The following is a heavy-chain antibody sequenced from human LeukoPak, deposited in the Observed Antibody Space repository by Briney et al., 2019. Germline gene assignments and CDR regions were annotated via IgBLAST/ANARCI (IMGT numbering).Heavy chain of an antibody. J-gene: IGHJ4*02. CDR2: ISWNSGSI. CDR3: AKDSALCSSSFAYFDY. D-gene: IGHD6-13*01. CDR1: GFTFDDYA. Sequence: GGSLRLSCAASGFTFDDYAMHWVRQAPGKGLEWVSGISWNSGSIGYADSVKGRFTISRDNAKNSLYLQMNSLRAEDTALYYCAKDSALCSSSFAYFDYWGQGTLVTVSS. V-gene: IGHV3-9*01.